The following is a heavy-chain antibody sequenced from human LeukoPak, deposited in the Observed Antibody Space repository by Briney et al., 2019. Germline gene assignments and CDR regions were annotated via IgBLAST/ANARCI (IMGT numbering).Heavy chain of an antibody. D-gene: IGHD2-2*01. CDR2: INTYNGHT. Sequence: GASVKVSCNTSGYTFTSYGISWVRQAPGQGLEYMGWINTYNGHTNYAQKLQGRVTVTTDTSTSTAYMELRSLRSDDTAVYYCARDGYCSSTSCLSPYYFDYWGQGTLVTVSS. V-gene: IGHV1-18*01. J-gene: IGHJ4*02. CDR3: ARDGYCSSTSCLSPYYFDY. CDR1: GYTFTSYG.